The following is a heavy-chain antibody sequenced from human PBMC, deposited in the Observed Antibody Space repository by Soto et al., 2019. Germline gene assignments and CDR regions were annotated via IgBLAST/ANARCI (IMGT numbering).Heavy chain of an antibody. CDR1: GGSISSSSYY. CDR3: ARQLVAAVDAFDI. CDR2: IYYSGST. J-gene: IGHJ3*02. V-gene: IGHV4-39*01. Sequence: SETLSLTCTVSGGSISSSSYYWGWIRQPTGKGLEWIGSIYYSGSTYYNPSLKSRVTISVDTSKNQFSRKLSFVTAADTAVYYCARQLVAAVDAFDIWGQGTMVTVSS. D-gene: IGHD6-13*01.